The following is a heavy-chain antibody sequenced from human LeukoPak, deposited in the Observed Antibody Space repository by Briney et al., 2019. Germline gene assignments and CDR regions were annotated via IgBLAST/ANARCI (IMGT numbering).Heavy chain of an antibody. J-gene: IGHJ4*02. Sequence: GRSLRLSCAASGFTFDDYAMHWVRQAPGEGLEWVSGISWNSGSIGYADSVKGRFTISRDNAKNSLYLQMNSLRAEDTALYYCAKDSGGYYDSSGYFDYWGQGTLVTVSS. D-gene: IGHD3-22*01. CDR1: GFTFDDYA. V-gene: IGHV3-9*01. CDR3: AKDSGGYYDSSGYFDY. CDR2: ISWNSGSI.